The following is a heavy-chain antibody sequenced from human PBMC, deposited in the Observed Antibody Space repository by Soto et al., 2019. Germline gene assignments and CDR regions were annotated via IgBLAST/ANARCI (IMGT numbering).Heavy chain of an antibody. CDR3: ARGRYCSSTSCRDWFDP. CDR2: INAGNVNT. V-gene: IGHV1-3*01. J-gene: IGHJ5*02. Sequence: GGSVKFPCTASGYTFTSDAMHWVRQAPGQRLEWMGWINAGNVNTKYSQKFQGIVTITRDTYASTAYMELSSLRSEDTAVYYCARGRYCSSTSCRDWFDPWGQGTLVTVSS. CDR1: GYTFTSDA. D-gene: IGHD2-2*01.